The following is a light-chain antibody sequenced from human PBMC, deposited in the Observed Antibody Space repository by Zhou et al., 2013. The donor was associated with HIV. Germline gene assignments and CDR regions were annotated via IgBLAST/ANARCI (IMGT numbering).Light chain of an antibody. CDR2: AAS. CDR1: QDISGW. V-gene: IGKV1-27*01. J-gene: IGKJ1*01. Sequence: DIQMTQSPSSVSASVGDRVTITCRASQDISGWLAWYQQKPGKVPKLLIYAASTLQSGVPSRFSGSGSGTDFTLTISSLQPEDVATYYCQKYNSAPWTFGQGTKVEIK. CDR3: QKYNSAPWT.